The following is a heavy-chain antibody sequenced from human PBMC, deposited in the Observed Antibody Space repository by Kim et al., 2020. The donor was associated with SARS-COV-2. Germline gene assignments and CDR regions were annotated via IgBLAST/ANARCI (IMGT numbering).Heavy chain of an antibody. CDR3: ARHRFALKQQLVLYFDY. D-gene: IGHD6-13*01. V-gene: IGHV4-39*01. J-gene: IGHJ4*02. Sequence: LKSRVTISVDTSKNQFSLKLSSVTAADTAVYYCARHRFALKQQLVLYFDYWGQGTLVTVSS.